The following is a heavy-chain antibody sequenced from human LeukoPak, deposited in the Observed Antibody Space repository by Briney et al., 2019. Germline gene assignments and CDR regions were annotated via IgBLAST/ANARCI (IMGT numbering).Heavy chain of an antibody. CDR1: GGSISSGSYY. J-gene: IGHJ3*02. Sequence: SETLSLTCTVSGGSISSGSYYWSWIRQPAGKGLEWIGRIYASGSTNYNPSLKSRVTISVDTSKNQFSLKPSSVTAADTAVYYCARDLFYYDSSGFSRDAFDIWGQGTMVTVSS. CDR3: ARDLFYYDSSGFSRDAFDI. V-gene: IGHV4-61*02. D-gene: IGHD3-22*01. CDR2: IYASGST.